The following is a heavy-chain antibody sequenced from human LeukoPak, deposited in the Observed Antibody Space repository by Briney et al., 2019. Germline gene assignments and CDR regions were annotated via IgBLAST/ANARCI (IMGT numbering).Heavy chain of an antibody. V-gene: IGHV3-30-3*01. CDR1: GFTFSSYA. CDR3: AREHIVVVTATVPYYYGMDV. D-gene: IGHD2-21*02. CDR2: ISYDGSNK. J-gene: IGHJ6*02. Sequence: GGSLRLSCAASGFTFSSYAMHWVRQAPGKGLEWVAVISYDGSNKYYADSVKGRFTISRDNSKNTLYLQMNSLRAEDTAVYYCAREHIVVVTATVPYYYGMDVWGQGTTVTVSS.